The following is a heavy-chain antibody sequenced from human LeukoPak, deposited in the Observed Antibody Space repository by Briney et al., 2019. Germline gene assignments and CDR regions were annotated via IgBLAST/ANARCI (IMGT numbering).Heavy chain of an antibody. CDR3: AKADEVASATIGPAGY. Sequence: GGSLRLSCAASGFTFDDYAMSWVRQAPGKGLEWVSAISGSGGSTYYADSVKGRFTISRDNSKNTLYLQMNSLRAEDTAVYYCAKADEVASATIGPAGYWGQGTLVTVSS. J-gene: IGHJ4*02. V-gene: IGHV3-23*01. CDR1: GFTFDDYA. D-gene: IGHD5-24*01. CDR2: ISGSGGST.